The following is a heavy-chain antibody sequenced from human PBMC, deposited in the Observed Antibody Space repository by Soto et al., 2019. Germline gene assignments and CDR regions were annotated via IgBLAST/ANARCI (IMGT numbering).Heavy chain of an antibody. D-gene: IGHD3-3*02. J-gene: IGHJ6*01. CDR1: GGTFRTSA. CDR2: IMPVFPTP. V-gene: IGHV1-69*12. Sequence: QVQLVQSGAEVKKPGSSVKVSCKTSGGTFRTSAISWVRQAPGQGLEWMGGIMPVFPTPDYAQKFQGRVTITADESTSTAYMELSSLRSEDTAVYYCVRDKDRQQLGGNYYYIMDVWGQGTTVTVSS. CDR3: VRDKDRQQLGGNYYYIMDV.